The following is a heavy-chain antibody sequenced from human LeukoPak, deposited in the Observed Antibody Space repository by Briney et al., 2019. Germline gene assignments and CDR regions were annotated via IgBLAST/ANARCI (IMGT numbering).Heavy chain of an antibody. Sequence: SETLSLTCTVSGGSISSGGYCWSWIRQHPGKGLEWIGYIYYSGSTYYNPSLKSRVTISVDTSKNQFSLKLSSVTAADTAVYYCAREQLEYYFDYWGQGTLVTVSS. CDR3: AREQLEYYFDY. CDR1: GGSISSGGYC. D-gene: IGHD6-13*01. V-gene: IGHV4-31*03. CDR2: IYYSGST. J-gene: IGHJ4*02.